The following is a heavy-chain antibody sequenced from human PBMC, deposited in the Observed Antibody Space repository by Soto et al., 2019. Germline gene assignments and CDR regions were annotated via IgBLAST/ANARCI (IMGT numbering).Heavy chain of an antibody. CDR1: GFTFDDCA. D-gene: IGHD1-1*01. CDR2: ISWDSATV. Sequence: GGSLRLSCSASGFTFDDCAMHWVRQAPGKGPEWVSGISWDSATVGYAESVKGRFTITRDDAKNSLYLQMDSLRREDTALYYCVQGRYPTMATPLDHWGQGTLLTVSS. V-gene: IGHV3-9*01. J-gene: IGHJ5*02. CDR3: VQGRYPTMATPLDH.